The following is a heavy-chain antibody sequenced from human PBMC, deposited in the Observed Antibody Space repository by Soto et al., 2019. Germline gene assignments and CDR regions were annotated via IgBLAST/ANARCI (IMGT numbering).Heavy chain of an antibody. V-gene: IGHV3-23*01. J-gene: IGHJ5*02. CDR2: ISGSGGST. CDR3: AKDRSRIAVAGRSFGGWFDP. Sequence: GRSLRLSCAASGFTFSSYAISWVRQAPGKGLEWVSAISGSGGSTYYADSVKGRFTISRDNSKNTLYLQMNSLRAEDTAVYYCAKDRSRIAVAGRSFGGWFDPWGQGTLVTVSS. D-gene: IGHD6-19*01. CDR1: GFTFSSYA.